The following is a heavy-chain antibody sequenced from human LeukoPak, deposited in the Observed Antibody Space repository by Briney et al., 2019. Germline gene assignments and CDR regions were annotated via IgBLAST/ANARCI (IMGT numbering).Heavy chain of an antibody. CDR1: GFTFSNYW. V-gene: IGHV3-7*01. CDR3: ARIESGGIPFNY. Sequence: GGSLRLSCAASGFTFSNYWMTWVRQAPGKGLEWVANIKRDGSEKYYVDSVKGRFTISRDNAKNSLYLQMNSLRAEDTAVYYCARIESGGIPFNYRGQGTLVTVSS. D-gene: IGHD2-15*01. CDR2: IKRDGSEK. J-gene: IGHJ4*02.